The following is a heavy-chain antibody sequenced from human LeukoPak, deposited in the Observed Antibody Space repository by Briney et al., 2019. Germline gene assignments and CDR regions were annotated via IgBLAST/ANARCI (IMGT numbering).Heavy chain of an antibody. J-gene: IGHJ3*02. CDR3: ARSGEYDSLAFDI. Sequence: GASVKVSCEASGGTFSSYTISWVRQAPGQGLEWMGRIIPILGIANYAQKFQGRVTITADKSTSTAYMELSSLRSEDTAVYYCARSGEYDSLAFDIWGQGTMVTVSS. V-gene: IGHV1-69*02. CDR2: IIPILGIA. CDR1: GGTFSSYT. D-gene: IGHD3-22*01.